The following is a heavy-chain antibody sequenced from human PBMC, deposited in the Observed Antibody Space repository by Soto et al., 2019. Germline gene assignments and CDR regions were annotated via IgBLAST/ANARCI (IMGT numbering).Heavy chain of an antibody. CDR2: ISSNGGST. CDR1: GFTFSSYA. CDR3: VKDGDYSNYWVDSNWFDP. D-gene: IGHD4-4*01. Sequence: GGSLRLSCSASGFTFSSYAMHWVRQAPGKGLEYVSAISSNGGSTYYADSVKGRFTISRDNSKNTLYLQMSSLRAEDTAVYYCVKDGDYSNYWVDSNWFDPWGQGTLVTVSS. J-gene: IGHJ5*02. V-gene: IGHV3-64D*08.